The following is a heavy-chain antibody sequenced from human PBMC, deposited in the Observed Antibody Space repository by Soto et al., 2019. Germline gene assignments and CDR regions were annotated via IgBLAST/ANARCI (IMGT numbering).Heavy chain of an antibody. Sequence: GGALRLSCASSWFTFIGSAMHWVRQASGKGLEWLGRIRSKANSYATAYVASVKGRVTISRDDSSNRAYLQMNSLKTEDTAVYYCTRRSAGRYYFDSWGQGTLVTVSS. CDR1: WFTFIGSA. CDR2: IRSKANSYAT. CDR3: TRRSAGRYYFDS. D-gene: IGHD6-19*01. J-gene: IGHJ4*02. V-gene: IGHV3-73*01.